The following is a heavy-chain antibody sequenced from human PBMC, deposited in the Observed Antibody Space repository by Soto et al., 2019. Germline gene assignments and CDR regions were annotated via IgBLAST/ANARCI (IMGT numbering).Heavy chain of an antibody. D-gene: IGHD3-9*01. CDR1: GFSLSTSGVG. CDR3: AHSTTYYDILTGYHPYWFDP. CDR2: IYWDDDK. V-gene: IGHV2-5*02. J-gene: IGHJ5*02. Sequence: SGPTLVNPTQTLTMTCPFSGFSLSTSGVGVGWIRQPPGKALEWLALIYWDDDKRYSPSLKSRLTITKDTSKNQVVLTMTNMDPVDTATYYCAHSTTYYDILTGYHPYWFDPWGQGTLVTVSS.